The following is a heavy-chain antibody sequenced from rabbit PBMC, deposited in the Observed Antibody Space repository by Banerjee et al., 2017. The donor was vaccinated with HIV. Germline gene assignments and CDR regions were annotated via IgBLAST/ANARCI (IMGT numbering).Heavy chain of an antibody. D-gene: IGHD2-1*01. J-gene: IGHJ4*01. CDR2: IYTGDGGT. V-gene: IGHV1S40*01. CDR3: ARERRTPITMALNL. Sequence: QSLEESGGDLVKPGASLTLTCKASGLDFSSSYWICWVRQAPGKGLEWIACIYTGDGGTYYATWAKGRFTIPKTSSTTVTLQMTSLAAADTATYFCARERRTPITMALNLWGPGTLVTVS. CDR1: GLDFSSSYW.